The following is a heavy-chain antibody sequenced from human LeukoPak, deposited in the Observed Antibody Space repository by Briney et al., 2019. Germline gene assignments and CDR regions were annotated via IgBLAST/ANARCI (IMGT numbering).Heavy chain of an antibody. D-gene: IGHD3-22*01. CDR3: ARDDSSGYRYGAFDI. J-gene: IGHJ3*02. CDR1: GFTFSSYA. Sequence: LRLSCAASGFTFSSYAMSWVRQAPGKGLEWIGYIYYSGSTYYNPSLKSRVTISVDTSKNQFSLKLSSVTAADTAVYYCARDDSSGYRYGAFDIWGQGTMVTVSS. V-gene: IGHV4-30-4*08. CDR2: IYYSGST.